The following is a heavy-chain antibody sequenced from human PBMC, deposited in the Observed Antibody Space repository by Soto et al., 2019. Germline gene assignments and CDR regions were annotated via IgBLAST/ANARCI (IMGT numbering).Heavy chain of an antibody. CDR2: INHSGST. V-gene: IGHV4-34*01. CDR1: GGSFSGYY. J-gene: IGHJ4*02. D-gene: IGHD6-19*01. CDR3: ARDKGAVAGTSVDY. Sequence: KPSETLSLTCAVYGGSFSGYYWSWIRQPPGKGLEWIGEINHSGSTNYNPSLKSRVTISVDTSKNQFSLKLSSVTAADTAVYYCARDKGAVAGTSVDYWGQGTLVTVSS.